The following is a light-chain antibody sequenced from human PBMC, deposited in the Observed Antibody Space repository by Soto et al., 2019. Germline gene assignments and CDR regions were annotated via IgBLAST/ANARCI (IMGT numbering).Light chain of an antibody. V-gene: IGLV2-14*03. CDR1: SSDIGAYNF. CDR3: TSWTTSTTMI. J-gene: IGLJ2*01. CDR2: DVN. Sequence: QSALTQPASVSGSPGQSITISCTGTSSDIGAYNFVSWYQQHPGKAPKLMLYDVNIRPSGVSNRFSGSKSGNTASRTISGLQAEDEADYYCTSWTTSTTMIFGGRTKRTVL.